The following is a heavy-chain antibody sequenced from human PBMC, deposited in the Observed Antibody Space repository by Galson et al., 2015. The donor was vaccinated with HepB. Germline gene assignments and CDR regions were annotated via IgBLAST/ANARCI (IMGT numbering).Heavy chain of an antibody. D-gene: IGHD3-16*02. CDR1: GYTFSSYG. CDR2: ISAYNGNT. J-gene: IGHJ4*02. V-gene: IGHV1-18*01. CDR3: ARGRIMITFGGISVDYSDS. Sequence: VKVSCKASGYTFSSYGIIWVRQAPGQGLEWMGWISAYNGNTNYAQNLQGRVTMTTDTSTTTAYMELRSLRFDDTAVYYCARGRIMITFGGISVDYSDSWGQGTLVTVSS.